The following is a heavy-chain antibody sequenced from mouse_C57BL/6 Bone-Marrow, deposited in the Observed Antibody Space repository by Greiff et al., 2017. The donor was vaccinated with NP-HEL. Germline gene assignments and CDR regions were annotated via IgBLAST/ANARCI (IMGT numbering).Heavy chain of an antibody. Sequence: QVQLKQPGAELVKPGASVKLSCKASGYTFTSYWMHWVKQRPGQGLEWIGMIHPNSGSTNYNEKFKSKATLTVDKSSSTAYMQLSSLTSEDSAVYYCARIFLPPLAYWGQGTLVTVSA. J-gene: IGHJ3*01. CDR2: IHPNSGST. D-gene: IGHD2-10*01. CDR1: GYTFTSYW. CDR3: ARIFLPPLAY. V-gene: IGHV1-64*01.